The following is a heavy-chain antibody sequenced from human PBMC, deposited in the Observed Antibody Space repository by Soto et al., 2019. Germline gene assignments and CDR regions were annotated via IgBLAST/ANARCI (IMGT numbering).Heavy chain of an antibody. V-gene: IGHV3-21*01. CDR3: ARDRLTDIVVVVGDYYYGMDV. Sequence: GGSLRLSCAASGFTFSSYSMNWVRQAPGKGLEWVSSISSSSSYIYYADSVKGRFTISRDNAKNSLYLQMNSLRAEDTAVYYCARDRLTDIVVVVGDYYYGMDVWGQGTTVTVSS. CDR1: GFTFSSYS. J-gene: IGHJ6*02. D-gene: IGHD2-15*01. CDR2: ISSSSSYI.